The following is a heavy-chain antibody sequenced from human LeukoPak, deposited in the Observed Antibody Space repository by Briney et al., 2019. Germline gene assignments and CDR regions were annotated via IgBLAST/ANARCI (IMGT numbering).Heavy chain of an antibody. CDR2: IKQDGSEE. J-gene: IGHJ4*02. D-gene: IGHD2-2*01. Sequence: GGSLRLSCGASGFTFSSYWMSWVRQAPGKGLEWVANIKQDGSEEYYVDSMKGRFTISRDNAKNSLYLQMNSLRAEDTAVYYCARTLGYCSSTNCFLTFDYWGQGTLVTVSS. CDR3: ARTLGYCSSTNCFLTFDY. CDR1: GFTFSSYW. V-gene: IGHV3-7*04.